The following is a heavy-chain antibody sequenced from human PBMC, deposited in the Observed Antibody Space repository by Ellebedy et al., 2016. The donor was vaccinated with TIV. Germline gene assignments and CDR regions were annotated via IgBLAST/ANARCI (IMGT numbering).Heavy chain of an antibody. CDR1: GFSLSTSAMC. J-gene: IGHJ4*01. V-gene: IGHV2-70*17. Sequence: SGPTLVKPTQTLTLTCTFSGFSLSTSAMCVNWIRQPPGEAPEWLARIDWDDDKFYNTSLRTRLTVSKDSSKNQVVLTMTNMDPVDTATYYCAGGRSSGWAFDYWGLGTLVTVSS. CDR3: AGGRSSGWAFDY. D-gene: IGHD6-19*01. CDR2: IDWDDDK.